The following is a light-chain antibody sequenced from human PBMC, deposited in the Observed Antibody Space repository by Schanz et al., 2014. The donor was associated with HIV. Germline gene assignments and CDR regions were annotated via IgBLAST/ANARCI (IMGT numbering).Light chain of an antibody. J-gene: IGLJ2*01. V-gene: IGLV8-61*01. CDR1: SGSVSTSSP. CDR2: TTN. CDR3: VLYMGSGYVL. Sequence: QTVVTQEPSFSVSPGGTVTLTCGLSSGSVSTSSPPPWYRQTPGQAPRTLIYTTNSRSSGVPDRFSGSILGNKAVLTITGAQADDESDYYCVLYMGSGYVLFGGGTKLTVL.